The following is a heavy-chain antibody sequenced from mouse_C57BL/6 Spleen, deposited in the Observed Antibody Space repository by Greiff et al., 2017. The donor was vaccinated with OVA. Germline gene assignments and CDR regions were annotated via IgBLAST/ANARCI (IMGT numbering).Heavy chain of an antibody. CDR2: IDPSDSET. J-gene: IGHJ3*01. CDR1: GYTFTSYW. Sequence: QVQLQQSGAELVRPGSSVKLSCKASGYTFTSYWMHWVKQRPIQGLEWIGNIDPSDSETHYNQKFKDKATLTVDKSSSTAYMQLSSLTSEDSAVYYCARKEKNYGSSYGFAYWGQGTLVTVSA. CDR3: ARKEKNYGSSYGFAY. V-gene: IGHV1-52*01. D-gene: IGHD1-1*01.